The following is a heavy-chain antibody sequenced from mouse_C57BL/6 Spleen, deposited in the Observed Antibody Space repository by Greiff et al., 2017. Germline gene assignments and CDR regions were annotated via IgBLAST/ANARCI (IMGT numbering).Heavy chain of an antibody. Sequence: QVQLQQSGAELVKPGASVKISCKASGYAFSSYWMNWVKQRPGKGLEWIGQIYPGDGDTKYNGKFKGKATLTADKSSSTAYMQLSSLTSEDSAVYCCARGPAQAWFAYWGQGTLVTVSA. CDR3: ARGPAQAWFAY. CDR2: IYPGDGDT. J-gene: IGHJ3*01. V-gene: IGHV1-80*01. CDR1: GYAFSSYW. D-gene: IGHD3-2*02.